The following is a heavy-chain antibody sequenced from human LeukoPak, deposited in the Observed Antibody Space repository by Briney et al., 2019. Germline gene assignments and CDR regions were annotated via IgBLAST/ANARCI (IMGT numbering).Heavy chain of an antibody. CDR2: IYYSGST. CDR1: GGSISSSSYY. J-gene: IGHJ4*02. CDR3: ARDVGVLWFGESNGY. V-gene: IGHV4-39*07. D-gene: IGHD3-10*01. Sequence: SETLSLTCTVSGGSISSSSYYWGWIRQPPGKGLEWSGSIYYSGSTYYNPSLKSRVTISVDTSKNQFSLKLSSVTAADTAVYYCARDVGVLWFGESNGYWGQGTLVTVSS.